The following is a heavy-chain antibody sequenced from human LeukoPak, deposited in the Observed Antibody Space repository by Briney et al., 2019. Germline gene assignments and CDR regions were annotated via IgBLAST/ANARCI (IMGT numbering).Heavy chain of an antibody. CDR2: IHYSGSS. J-gene: IGHJ4*02. Sequence: SETLSLTCSVSGDSISDFYWNWIRQSPEKGLEWIGNIHYSGSSVYNPSLRSRVSMSIDRSLKQFFLKLTSVSAADTALYYCVLAPNSNWFDFWGQGILVTVSS. CDR3: VLAPNSNWFDF. D-gene: IGHD2-15*01. V-gene: IGHV4-59*08. CDR1: GDSISDFY.